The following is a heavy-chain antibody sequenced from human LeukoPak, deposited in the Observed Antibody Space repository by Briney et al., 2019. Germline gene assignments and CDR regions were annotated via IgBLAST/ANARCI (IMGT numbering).Heavy chain of an antibody. D-gene: IGHD5-24*01. Sequence: SETLSLTCTISGGSISSYYWSWIRQPPGKGLEWIGYIYYSGSTNYNPSLKSRVTISVDTSKHQSSLKLSSVAAADTAVYYCARVSGGGYNVDYWGQGTLVTVSS. CDR1: GGSISSYY. V-gene: IGHV4-59*01. CDR3: ARVSGGGYNVDY. CDR2: IYYSGST. J-gene: IGHJ4*02.